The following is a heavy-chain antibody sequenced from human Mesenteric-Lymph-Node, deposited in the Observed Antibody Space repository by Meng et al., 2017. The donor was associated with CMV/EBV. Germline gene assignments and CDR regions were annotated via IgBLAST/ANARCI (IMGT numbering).Heavy chain of an antibody. CDR1: GGSVSSGSYY. Sequence: SETLSLTCTVSGGSVSSGSYYWSWIRQPPGKGLEWIGYIYDSGSTNYNPSLKSRVIISVDTSKNQFSLRLSSVTAADTAVYYCARDVSGHCSPTSCSSRYYSMDVWGQGTTVTVSS. V-gene: IGHV4-61*01. D-gene: IGHD2-2*03. J-gene: IGHJ6*02. CDR2: IYDSGST. CDR3: ARDVSGHCSPTSCSSRYYSMDV.